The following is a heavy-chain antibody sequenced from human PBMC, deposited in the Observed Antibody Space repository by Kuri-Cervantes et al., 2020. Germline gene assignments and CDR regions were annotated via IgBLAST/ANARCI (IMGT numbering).Heavy chain of an antibody. Sequence: GESLKISCAASGFTFSSYAMHWVRQAPGKGLEWVAVISYDGSNKYYADSVKGRFTISRDNSKSTLYLQMNSLRAEDTAVYYCASIYGYSTGEGGFWGQGTLVTVSS. CDR3: ASIYGYSTGEGGF. V-gene: IGHV3-30-3*01. CDR2: ISYDGSNK. CDR1: GFTFSSYA. D-gene: IGHD6-19*01. J-gene: IGHJ4*02.